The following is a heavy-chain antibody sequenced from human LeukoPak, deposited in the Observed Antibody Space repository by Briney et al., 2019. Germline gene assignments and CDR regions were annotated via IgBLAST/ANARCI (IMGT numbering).Heavy chain of an antibody. J-gene: IGHJ6*02. CDR3: AGDLRGSGSYYYYYYGMDV. V-gene: IGHV4-59*01. D-gene: IGHD3-10*01. CDR1: GGSISNYY. Sequence: PSETLSLTCTISGGSISNYYWSWIRQPPGKGLEWIGYIYYSGSTNYNPSLKSRVTMSVDTSKNQFSLKLSSVTAADTAVYYCAGDLRGSGSYYYYYYGMDVWGQGTTVTVSS. CDR2: IYYSGST.